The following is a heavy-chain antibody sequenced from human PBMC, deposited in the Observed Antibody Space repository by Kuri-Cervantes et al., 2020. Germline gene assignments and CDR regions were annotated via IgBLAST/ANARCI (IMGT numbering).Heavy chain of an antibody. Sequence: GESLKISCAASGFTFSSYSMNWVRQAPGKGLEWVSSISDNSRYIYYADSVKGRFTISRDNAKNSLSLQMNTLRADDTAVYYCATMNGYFKYWGQGTLVTVSS. CDR1: GFTFSSYS. CDR3: ATMNGYFKY. J-gene: IGHJ4*02. CDR2: ISDNSRYI. D-gene: IGHD1-1*01. V-gene: IGHV3-21*01.